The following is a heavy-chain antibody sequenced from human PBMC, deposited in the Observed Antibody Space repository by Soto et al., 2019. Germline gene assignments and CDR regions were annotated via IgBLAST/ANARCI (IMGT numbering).Heavy chain of an antibody. CDR2: INAGNGNT. Sequence: ASVKVSCKASGYTFTNYGMHWVRQAPGQRLEWMGWINAGNGNTKYSQNFQGRVTITRDTSASTAYMELSSLRSEDTAVFYCARSGYSSGWYHWYFDLWGRGTLVTVSS. CDR3: ARSGYSSGWYHWYFDL. D-gene: IGHD6-19*01. CDR1: GYTFTNYG. V-gene: IGHV1-3*01. J-gene: IGHJ2*01.